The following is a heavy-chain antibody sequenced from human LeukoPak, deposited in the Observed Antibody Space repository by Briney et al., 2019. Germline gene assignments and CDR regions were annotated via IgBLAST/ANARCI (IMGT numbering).Heavy chain of an antibody. CDR2: ISYDGSNK. D-gene: IGHD2-2*01. CDR1: GFTFSSYA. V-gene: IGHV3-30-3*01. CDR3: ARDPSGYCSSTSCGKGFYFDY. J-gene: IGHJ4*02. Sequence: PGRSLRLSCAASGFTFSSYAMHLVRQAPGKGLEWVAVISYDGSNKYYADSVKGRFTISRDNSKNTLYLQMNSLRAEDTAVCYCARDPSGYCSSTSCGKGFYFDYWGQGTLVTVSS.